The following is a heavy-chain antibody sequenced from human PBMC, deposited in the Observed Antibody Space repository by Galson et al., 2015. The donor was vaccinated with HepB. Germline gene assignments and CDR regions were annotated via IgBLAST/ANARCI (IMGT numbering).Heavy chain of an antibody. CDR2: IYYSGST. V-gene: IGHV4-39*01. CDR3: AVTSYHRPDY. CDR1: GGSISSSSYY. J-gene: IGHJ4*02. D-gene: IGHD2-2*01. Sequence: ETLSLTCTVSGGSISSSSYYWGWIRQPPGKGLEWIGSIYYSGSTYYNPSLKSRVTISVDTSKNQFSLKLSSVTAADTAVYYCAVTSYHRPDYWGQGTLVTVSS.